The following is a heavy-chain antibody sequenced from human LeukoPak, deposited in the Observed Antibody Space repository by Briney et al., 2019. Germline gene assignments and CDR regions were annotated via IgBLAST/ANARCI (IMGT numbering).Heavy chain of an antibody. CDR2: IYTSGST. D-gene: IGHD1-26*01. J-gene: IGHJ3*02. Sequence: NPSETLSLTCTVSCGSISSGSYYWSWIRQPAGKGLEWIGRIYTSGSTNYNPSLKSRVTISVDTSKNQFSLKLSSVTAADTAVYYCARDHGHGQGVGAFYAFDIWGQGTMVTVSS. CDR3: ARDHGHGQGVGAFYAFDI. CDR1: CGSISSGSYY. V-gene: IGHV4-61*02.